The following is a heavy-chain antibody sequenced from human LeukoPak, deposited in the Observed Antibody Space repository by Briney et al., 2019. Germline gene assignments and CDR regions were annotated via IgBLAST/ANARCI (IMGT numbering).Heavy chain of an antibody. CDR3: ARGGRWLQLSPPFDY. Sequence: SETLSLTCAVYGGSFSGYYWSWIRQPPGKGLEWIGEINRSGSTNYNPSLKSRVTISVDTSKNQFSLKLSSVTAADTAVYYCARGGRWLQLSPPFDYWGQGTLVTVSS. V-gene: IGHV4-34*01. J-gene: IGHJ4*02. CDR2: INRSGST. CDR1: GGSFSGYY. D-gene: IGHD5-24*01.